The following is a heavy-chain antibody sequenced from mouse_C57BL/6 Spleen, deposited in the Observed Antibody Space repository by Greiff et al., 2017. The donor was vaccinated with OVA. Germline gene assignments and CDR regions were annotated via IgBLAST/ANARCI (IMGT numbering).Heavy chain of an antibody. V-gene: IGHV1-61*01. J-gene: IGHJ3*01. CDR2: IYPSDSET. CDR3: GREGQGAWFAY. D-gene: IGHD3-3*01. CDR1: GYTFTSYW. Sequence: VQLQQPGAELVRPGSSVKLSCKASGYTFTSYWMDWVKQRPGQGLEWIGNIYPSDSETHYNQKFKDKATLTVDKSSSTAYMQLSSLTSEDSAVYYCGREGQGAWFAYGGQGTLVTVSA.